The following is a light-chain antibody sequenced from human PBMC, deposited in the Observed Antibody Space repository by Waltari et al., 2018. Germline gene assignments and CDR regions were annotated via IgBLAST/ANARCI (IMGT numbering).Light chain of an antibody. CDR1: SSAVGSSTY. CDR2: EVK. J-gene: IGLJ3*02. CDR3: AAHTSRGTWV. V-gene: IGLV2-14*01. Sequence: QSALTQPASVSGSPGPSITISCTGPSSAVGSSTYVSWYQQFPGKVPIVLISEVKIRPSGVSNRFSASKSGNTASLTISGLQSEDEADYYCAAHTSRGTWVFGGGTKVTVL.